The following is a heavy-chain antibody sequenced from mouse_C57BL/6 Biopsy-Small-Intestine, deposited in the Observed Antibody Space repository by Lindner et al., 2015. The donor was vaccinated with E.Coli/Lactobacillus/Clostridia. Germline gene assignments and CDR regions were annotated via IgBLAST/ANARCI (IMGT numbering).Heavy chain of an antibody. V-gene: IGHV1-80*01. CDR1: GYAFSSYW. CDR3: ARGAPIYYDYDWFAY. J-gene: IGHJ3*01. Sequence: VQLQESGPELVKPGASVKISRKASGYAFSSYWMNWVKQRPGKGLEWIGQIYPGDGDTNYNGKFKGKATLTADKSSSTAYMQLSSLTSEDSAVYFCARGAPIYYDYDWFAYWGQGTLVTVSA. CDR2: IYPGDGDT. D-gene: IGHD2-4*01.